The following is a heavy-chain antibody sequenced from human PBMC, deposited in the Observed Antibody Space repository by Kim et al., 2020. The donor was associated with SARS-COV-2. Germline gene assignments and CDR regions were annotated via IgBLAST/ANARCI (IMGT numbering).Heavy chain of an antibody. J-gene: IGHJ6*02. Sequence: SETLSLTCTVSGGSISSYYWSWIRQPPGKGLEWIGYIYYSGSTNYNPSLKSRVTISVDTSKNQFSLKLSSVTAADTAVYYCARDIWGYYDSSGYYYYGMDVWGQGTTVTVSS. CDR3: ARDIWGYYDSSGYYYYGMDV. CDR1: GGSISSYY. V-gene: IGHV4-59*13. D-gene: IGHD3-22*01. CDR2: IYYSGST.